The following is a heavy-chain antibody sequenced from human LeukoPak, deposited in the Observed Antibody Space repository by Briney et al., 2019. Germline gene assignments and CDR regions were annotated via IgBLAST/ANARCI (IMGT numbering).Heavy chain of an antibody. V-gene: IGHV3-23*01. J-gene: IGHJ4*02. CDR2: ISGSGGST. Sequence: GGSLRLSCAASGFTFSSYGMSWVRQAPGKGLEWVSAISGSGGSTYYADSVKGRFTISRDNSKNTLYLQMNSLRAEDTAVYYCAKAVGGQWLVYFDYWGQGTLVTVSS. CDR1: GFTFSSYG. D-gene: IGHD6-19*01. CDR3: AKAVGGQWLVYFDY.